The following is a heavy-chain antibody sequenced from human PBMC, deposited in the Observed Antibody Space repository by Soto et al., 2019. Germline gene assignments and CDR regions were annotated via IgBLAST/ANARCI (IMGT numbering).Heavy chain of an antibody. J-gene: IGHJ6*02. D-gene: IGHD5-12*01. V-gene: IGHV3-30*03. CDR1: GFSFSKHG. Sequence: VQLVESGGGLVTPGGSLRLSCAASGFSFSKHGMHWVRQAPGKGLEWVATISYVGSNKYYADSVKGRFTISRDNSKNTLNLQMNSLRAEDTAVYYCARDLVATEYYGMDVWGQGTTVTVSS. CDR3: ARDLVATEYYGMDV. CDR2: ISYVGSNK.